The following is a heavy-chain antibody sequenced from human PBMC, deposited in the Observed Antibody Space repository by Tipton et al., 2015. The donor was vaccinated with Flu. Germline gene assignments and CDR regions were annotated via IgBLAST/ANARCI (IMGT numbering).Heavy chain of an antibody. V-gene: IGHV4-39*01. D-gene: IGHD5-24*01. J-gene: IGHJ4*02. CDR3: ARLRRNDQRFFLGFDS. Sequence: SLTCTVSSGSFISNSYYWAWLRQPPGKGLEWIGTIFYSGSAYSTPSLKSRVTLSVDPSKSQFSLRLRSVTAEDAAVYFCARLRRNDQRFFLGFDSWGQGTLVTVSS. CDR2: IFYSGSA. CDR1: SGSFISNSYY.